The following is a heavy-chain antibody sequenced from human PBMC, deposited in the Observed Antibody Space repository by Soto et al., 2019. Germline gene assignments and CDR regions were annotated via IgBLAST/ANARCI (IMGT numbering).Heavy chain of an antibody. CDR2: IYYSGST. Sequence: SETLSLTCTVSGGSISSSSYYWGWIRQPPGKGLEWIGSIYYSGSTYYNPSLKSRVTISVETSKNQFSLKLSSMTAADTAVYYCASPGSMTTVTTFNPKRYYYYMDVWGKRDHGHRLL. CDR3: ASPGSMTTVTTFNPKRYYYYMDV. V-gene: IGHV4-39*01. D-gene: IGHD4-17*01. CDR1: GGSISSSSYY. J-gene: IGHJ6*03.